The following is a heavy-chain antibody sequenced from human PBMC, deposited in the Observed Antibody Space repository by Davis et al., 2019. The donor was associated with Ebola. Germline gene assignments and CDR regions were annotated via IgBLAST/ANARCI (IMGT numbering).Heavy chain of an antibody. Sequence: SETLSLTCTVSTVSVSSLYWSWVRQPPGKGLEWIGYVYHIGINIYNPSLKSRVTISVDTSKNQFSLKLGSVTAADTAVYYCARVVGTPTGTLNGYYGMDVWGRGTTVTVSS. CDR3: ARVVGTPTGTLNGYYGMDV. D-gene: IGHD6-13*01. CDR2: VYHIGIN. V-gene: IGHV4-59*02. J-gene: IGHJ6*04. CDR1: TVSVSSLY.